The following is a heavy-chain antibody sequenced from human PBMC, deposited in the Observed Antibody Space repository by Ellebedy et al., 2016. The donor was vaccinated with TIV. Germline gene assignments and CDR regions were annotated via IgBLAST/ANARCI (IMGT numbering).Heavy chain of an antibody. J-gene: IGHJ6*02. D-gene: IGHD2-15*01. CDR3: ARDRFRIRVAATYYYYGMDV. V-gene: IGHV3-53*01. CDR1: GFTVSSNY. Sequence: GESLKISXAASGFTVSSNYMSWVRQAPGKGLEWVSVIYSGGSTYYADSVKGRFTISRDNSKNTLYLQMNSLRAEDTAVYYCARDRFRIRVAATYYYYGMDVWGQGTTVTVSS. CDR2: IYSGGST.